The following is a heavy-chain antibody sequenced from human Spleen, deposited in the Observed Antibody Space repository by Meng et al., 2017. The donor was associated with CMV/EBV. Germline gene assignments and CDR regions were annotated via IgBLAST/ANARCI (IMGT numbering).Heavy chain of an antibody. Sequence: GESLKISCAASGFTFSSYSMIWVRQAPGKGLEWVSSISGRTRVSSMSDSGEKTHYADSVKGRFTISRDNSKNTLFLEMTGLGVEDTALYYCANNEAMSGYDHQYAFGIWGQGTMVTVSS. D-gene: IGHD5-12*01. CDR3: ANNEAMSGYDHQYAFGI. CDR1: GFTFSSYS. J-gene: IGHJ3*02. CDR2: ISGRTRVSSMSDSGEKT. V-gene: IGHV3-23*01.